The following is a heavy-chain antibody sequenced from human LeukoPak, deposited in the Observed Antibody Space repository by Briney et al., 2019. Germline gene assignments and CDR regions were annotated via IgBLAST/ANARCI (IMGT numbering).Heavy chain of an antibody. J-gene: IGHJ4*02. CDR2: ISTSVSTT. CDR3: ARLAYLDY. D-gene: IGHD3-3*02. Sequence: AGGSLRLSCAASGFTFSNYEMNWVRQAPGKGPEWISYISTSVSTTYYADSVKGRFTISRDSAKNSLYLQMNSLRVEDSAVYYCARLAYLDYWGQGTLVTVSS. V-gene: IGHV3-48*03. CDR1: GFTFSNYE.